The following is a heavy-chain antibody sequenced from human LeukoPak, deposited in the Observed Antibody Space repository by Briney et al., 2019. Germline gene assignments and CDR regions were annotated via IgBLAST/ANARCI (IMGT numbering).Heavy chain of an antibody. CDR3: ASYLVGAKRSFDY. D-gene: IGHD1-26*01. CDR1: GFTFSSYS. Sequence: EGSLRLSCAASGFTFSSYSMNWVRQAPGKGLEWVSSISSSSTFIYYADSLKGRFTISRDNAKNSLYLQMNSLRAEDTAVYYCASYLVGAKRSFDYWGQGTLVTVSS. J-gene: IGHJ4*02. V-gene: IGHV3-21*01. CDR2: ISSSSTFI.